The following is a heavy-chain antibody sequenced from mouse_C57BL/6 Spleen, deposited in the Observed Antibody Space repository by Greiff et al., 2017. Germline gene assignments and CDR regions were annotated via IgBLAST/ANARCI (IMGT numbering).Heavy chain of an antibody. J-gene: IGHJ3*01. D-gene: IGHD2-4*01. V-gene: IGHV14-1*01. CDR3: TTALRYDYDVPFAY. Sequence: VQLQQSGAELVRPGASVKLSCTASGFNIKDYYMHWVKQRPEQGLEWIGRIDPEDGDTEYAPKFQGKATMTADTSSNTAYPQLSSLTSEDTAVYYCTTALRYDYDVPFAYWGQGTLVTVSA. CDR1: GFNIKDYY. CDR2: IDPEDGDT.